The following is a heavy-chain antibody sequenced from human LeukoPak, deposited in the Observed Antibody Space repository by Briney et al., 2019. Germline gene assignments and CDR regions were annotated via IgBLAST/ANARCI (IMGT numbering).Heavy chain of an antibody. J-gene: IGHJ4*02. Sequence: PSEALSLTCTVSDDSISDYYRGWIRQPPGKGLEWIGYFHNSGTSTYNPSLKSRVTISADTSKNQFSLKLNSLTTADTAVYYCTRGAGWLIDYWGQGILVTVSS. CDR2: FHNSGTS. V-gene: IGHV4-59*01. CDR1: DDSISDYY. D-gene: IGHD3-16*01. CDR3: TRGAGWLIDY.